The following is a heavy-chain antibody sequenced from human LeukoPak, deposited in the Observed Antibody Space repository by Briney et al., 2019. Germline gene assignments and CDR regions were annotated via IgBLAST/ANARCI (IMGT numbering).Heavy chain of an antibody. D-gene: IGHD4-17*01. CDR2: IYYSGST. V-gene: IGHV4-39*07. J-gene: IGHJ3*02. CDR1: GGSISSSSYY. Sequence: PSETLSLTCTVSGGSISSSSYYWGWIRQPPGKGLEWIGSIYYSGSTYYNPSLKSRVTISVDTSKNQFSLKLSSVTAADTAVYYCARADDYGDYAEEGDAFDIWGQGAMVTVSS. CDR3: ARADDYGDYAEEGDAFDI.